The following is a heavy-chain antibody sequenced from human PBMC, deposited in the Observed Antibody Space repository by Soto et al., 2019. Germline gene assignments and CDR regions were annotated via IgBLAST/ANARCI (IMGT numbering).Heavy chain of an antibody. V-gene: IGHV4-59*01. D-gene: IGHD4-4*01. CDR1: GGSMSSNY. CDR3: VSYRGAFYFDH. Sequence: SETLSLTCTVSGGSMSSNYWSWIRQSPGKGLEWIGFVYYGGTNYNPSFESRVTMPVDTPKNQFSLELSSVTAADTAVYYCVSYRGAFYFDHWGQGALVTVSS. J-gene: IGHJ4*02. CDR2: VYYGGT.